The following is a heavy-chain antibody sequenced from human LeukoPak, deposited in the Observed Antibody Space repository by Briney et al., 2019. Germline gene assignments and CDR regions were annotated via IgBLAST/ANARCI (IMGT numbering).Heavy chain of an antibody. D-gene: IGHD3-9*01. V-gene: IGHV4-59*11. CDR2: IYYTGST. Sequence: SETLSLTCTVSGGSMSSHYWSWIPQPPGKGLEWIVYIYYTGSTNHNPSLKSRVTISVDTSKNQFSLKLSSVTTADTAVYYCARATSWDQRNFDWPHWYLDLWGRGTLVTVSS. CDR1: GGSMSSHY. CDR3: ARATSWDQRNFDWPHWYLDL. J-gene: IGHJ2*01.